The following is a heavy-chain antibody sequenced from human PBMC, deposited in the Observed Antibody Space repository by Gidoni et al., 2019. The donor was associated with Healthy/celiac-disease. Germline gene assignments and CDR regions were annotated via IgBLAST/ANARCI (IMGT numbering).Heavy chain of an antibody. J-gene: IGHJ4*02. Sequence: EVQLVESGGGLVKPGGSLRLFCAASGFTFSSYSMNWVRQAPGKGLEWVSSISSSSSYIYYADSGKGRFTISRDNDKNSLYLQMNSLRAEDTAVYYCARMSYDYIWGSYRPFDYWGQGTLVTVSS. V-gene: IGHV3-21*01. D-gene: IGHD3-16*02. CDR1: GFTFSSYS. CDR3: ARMSYDYIWGSYRPFDY. CDR2: ISSSSSYI.